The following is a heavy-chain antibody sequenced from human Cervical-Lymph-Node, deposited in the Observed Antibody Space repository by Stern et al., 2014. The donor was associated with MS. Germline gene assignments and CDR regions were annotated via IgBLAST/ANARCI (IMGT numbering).Heavy chain of an antibody. CDR2: ISAYNGNT. V-gene: IGHV1-18*01. J-gene: IGHJ6*02. D-gene: IGHD4-17*01. CDR3: ARRVTTVTKNYYYGMDV. Sequence: VQLVESGAEVKKPGASVKVSCKASGYTFTSYGISWVRQAPGQGLEWMGWISAYNGNTNYAQKLQGRVTMTTDKSTSTAYMELRSLRSDDTAVYYCARRVTTVTKNYYYGMDVWGQGTTVTVSS. CDR1: GYTFTSYG.